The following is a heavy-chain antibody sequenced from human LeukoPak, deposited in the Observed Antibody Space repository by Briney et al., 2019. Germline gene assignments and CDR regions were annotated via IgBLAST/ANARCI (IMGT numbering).Heavy chain of an antibody. CDR2: VTGSGITT. J-gene: IGHJ3*02. D-gene: IGHD5-12*01. CDR1: GFTFSDYI. CDR3: AKSVAIGFDI. Sequence: GGSLRLSCVASGFTFSDYIMNWVRQAPGKGLEWVSTVTGSGITTSYAASVKGRFTISRDNSNNTLYLQMNSLRAEDTAVYYCAKSVAIGFDIWGQGTMVTVSS. V-gene: IGHV3-23*01.